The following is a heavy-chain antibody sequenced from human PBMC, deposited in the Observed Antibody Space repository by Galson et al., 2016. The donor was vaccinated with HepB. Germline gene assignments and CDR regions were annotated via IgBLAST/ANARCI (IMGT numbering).Heavy chain of an antibody. D-gene: IGHD3-3*01. J-gene: IGHJ6*04. CDR3: ARDQGASFNAFLSGYRGSVDV. CDR2: INPNSGGT. CDR1: GYTFTGSY. V-gene: IGHV1-2*02. Sequence: SVKVSCKASGYTFTGSYVHWVRQAPGQGLEWMGWINPNSGGTSYAQKFQGRVTMTSDTSISTAYMELSRLTSDDTAVYYCARDQGASFNAFLSGYRGSVDVWGTGATVTVSS.